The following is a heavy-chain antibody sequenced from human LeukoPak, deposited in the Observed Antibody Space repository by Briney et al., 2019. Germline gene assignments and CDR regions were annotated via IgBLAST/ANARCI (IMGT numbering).Heavy chain of an antibody. J-gene: IGHJ6*03. D-gene: IGHD4-11*01. V-gene: IGHV4-59*02. CDR2: IYYSGST. CDR1: GGSVSSYY. CDR3: ARTTEGGYSNGYFYYYYMDV. Sequence: SETLSLTCTVSGGSVSSYYWSWIRQPPGKGLEWIGYIYYSGSTNYKSSLKSRVTISVDTSKNQFSLKLSSVTAADTAVYYCARTTEGGYSNGYFYYYYMDVWGKGTTVTISS.